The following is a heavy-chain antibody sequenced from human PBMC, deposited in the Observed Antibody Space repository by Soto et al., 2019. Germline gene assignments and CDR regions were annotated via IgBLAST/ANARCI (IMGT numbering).Heavy chain of an antibody. J-gene: IGHJ4*02. Sequence: QVQLVESGGGVVQPGRSLRLSCAASGFTFSSYGMHWVRQAPGKGLEWVAVIWYDGSNKYYADSVKGRFTISRDNSKNTLYLQMNSLRAEDTAVYHCARDGGDSYGALDYWGQGTLVTVSS. CDR2: IWYDGSNK. CDR3: ARDGGDSYGALDY. V-gene: IGHV3-33*01. CDR1: GFTFSSYG. D-gene: IGHD5-18*01.